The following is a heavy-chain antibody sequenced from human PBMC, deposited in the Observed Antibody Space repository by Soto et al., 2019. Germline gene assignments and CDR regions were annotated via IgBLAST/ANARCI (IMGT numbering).Heavy chain of an antibody. D-gene: IGHD3-22*01. Sequence: PSETLSLTCTVSGGSISSGGYYCSWIRQHPGKGLEWIGYIYYSGSTYYNPSLKSRVTISVDTSKNQFSLKLSSVTAADTAVYYCARDSRDYYDSSGEHYFDYWGQGTLVTVSS. J-gene: IGHJ4*02. V-gene: IGHV4-31*03. CDR1: GGSISSGGYY. CDR2: IYYSGST. CDR3: ARDSRDYYDSSGEHYFDY.